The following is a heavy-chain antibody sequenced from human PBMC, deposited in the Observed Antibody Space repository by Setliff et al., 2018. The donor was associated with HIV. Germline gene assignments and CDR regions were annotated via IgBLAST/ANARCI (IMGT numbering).Heavy chain of an antibody. V-gene: IGHV3-21*01. D-gene: IGHD5-12*01. J-gene: IGHJ4*02. CDR2: ISTSSTYT. CDR3: ATHRVGQRPWLSDF. Sequence: PGGSLRLSCAVSGFNFRGYNMNWVRQAPGKGLEWVSSISTSSTYTYYADSVKGRFTISRDNAKNELYLQMNSLRAEDTAVYYCATHRVGQRPWLSDFWGQGTLVTVSS. CDR1: GFNFRGYN.